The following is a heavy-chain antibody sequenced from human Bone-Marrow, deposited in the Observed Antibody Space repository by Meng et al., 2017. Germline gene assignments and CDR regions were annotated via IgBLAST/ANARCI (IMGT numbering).Heavy chain of an antibody. J-gene: IGHJ6*02. Sequence: GGPLRPSCAASGFTSSNAWMSWIRQAPGKGLEWVGRIKIKTDGGTTDYAAPVQGRFTIPRDDSKNTLYLQMNSLKTEDAAVYYCMADASTVAPHHYCGMDIWGQGNTVTGYS. D-gene: IGHD4-23*01. CDR1: GFTSSNAW. V-gene: IGHV3-15*01. CDR2: IKIKTDGGTT. CDR3: MADASTVAPHHYCGMDI.